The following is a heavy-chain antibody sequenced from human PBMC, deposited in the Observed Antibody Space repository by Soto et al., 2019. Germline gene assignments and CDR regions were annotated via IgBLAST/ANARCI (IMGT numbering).Heavy chain of an antibody. V-gene: IGHV4-34*01. J-gene: IGHJ4*02. CDR3: ARGISLIVEVQRDAPDKYYFDS. CDR1: GGSFSGHF. D-gene: IGHD2-21*01. CDR2: INHSGST. Sequence: QVQLQQWGAGLLKPSEPLSLTCAVYGGSFSGHFWSWIRQPPGKGLEWIGEINHSGSTNFNPSLKSRVTISVGTSKNQFSLKVNSLTAADTAVYYCARGISLIVEVQRDAPDKYYFDSWGQGTVVTVSS.